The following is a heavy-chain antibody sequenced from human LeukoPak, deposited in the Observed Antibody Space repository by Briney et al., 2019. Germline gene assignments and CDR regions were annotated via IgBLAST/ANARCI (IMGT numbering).Heavy chain of an antibody. D-gene: IGHD5-18*01. V-gene: IGHV3-74*01. CDR2: INSDGSST. CDR1: GFTFSSYW. Sequence: GGSLRLSCAASGFTFSSYWMHWVRQAPGKGLVWVSRINSDGSSTSYADSVKGRFTISRDNPKNTLYLQMNSLRAEDTAVYYCAREGYSYGPLHFDYWGQGTLVTVSS. J-gene: IGHJ4*02. CDR3: AREGYSYGPLHFDY.